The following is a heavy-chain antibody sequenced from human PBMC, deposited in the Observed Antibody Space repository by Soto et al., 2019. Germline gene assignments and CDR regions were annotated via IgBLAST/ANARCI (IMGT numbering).Heavy chain of an antibody. D-gene: IGHD3-16*02. V-gene: IGHV3-23*01. CDR2: ISGSGGTK. CDR1: GFTFSSYA. Sequence: GGSLRLSCAASGFTFSSYAMSWVRQAPGKGLEWVSTISGSGGTKYYADSVKGRFTISRDNSKNTLYLQMNSLRAEDTAVYYCAKDMGITFGGVISGGVFDIWGQGTMVTVSS. CDR3: AKDMGITFGGVISGGVFDI. J-gene: IGHJ3*02.